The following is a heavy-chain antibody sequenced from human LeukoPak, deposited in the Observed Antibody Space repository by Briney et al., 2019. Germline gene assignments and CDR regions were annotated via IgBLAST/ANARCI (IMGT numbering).Heavy chain of an antibody. D-gene: IGHD6-6*01. Sequence: GGSLKLSCAASGFTFSGSAMHWVRQASGKGLEWVGRIRSKANSYATAYAASVKGRFTISRDDSKNTAYLQMNSLKTEDTAVYYCARESKQLALFDYWGQGTLVTVSS. CDR3: ARESKQLALFDY. V-gene: IGHV3-73*01. CDR1: GFTFSGSA. CDR2: IRSKANSYAT. J-gene: IGHJ4*02.